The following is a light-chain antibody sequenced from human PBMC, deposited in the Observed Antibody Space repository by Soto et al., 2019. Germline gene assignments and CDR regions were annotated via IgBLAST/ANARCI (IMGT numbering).Light chain of an antibody. CDR2: EVT. CDR3: SSYTTTTTPGV. CDR1: SSDIGTYAY. Sequence: QSVLTQPASVSGSPGQSITISCTGTSSDIGTYAYVSWYQHHPGKAPKLMIYEVTNRPSGVSDRFSCAKSGKTTSPTISGLQAEDEADYYCSSYTTTTTPGVFGGGTQLTVL. J-gene: IGLJ2*01. V-gene: IGLV2-14*01.